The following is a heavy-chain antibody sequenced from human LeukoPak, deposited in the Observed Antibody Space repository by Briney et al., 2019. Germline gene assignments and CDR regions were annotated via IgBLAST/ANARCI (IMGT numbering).Heavy chain of an antibody. V-gene: IGHV3-30*18. CDR3: AKDLGELLWFGEVFDY. CDR2: ISYDGSNK. CDR1: GFTFSSYG. J-gene: IGHJ4*02. D-gene: IGHD3-10*01. Sequence: PGGSLRLSCAASGFTFSSYGMHWVRQAPGKGLEWVAVISYDGSNKYYADSVKGRFTISRDNSKNTLYLQMNSLRDEDTAVYYCAKDLGELLWFGEVFDYWGQGTLVTVSS.